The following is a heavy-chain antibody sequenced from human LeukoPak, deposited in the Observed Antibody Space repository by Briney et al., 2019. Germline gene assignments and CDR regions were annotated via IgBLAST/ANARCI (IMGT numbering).Heavy chain of an antibody. CDR1: GFTFSSYS. J-gene: IGHJ4*02. CDR2: ISSSSSYI. CDR3: ASGFLEWLWAFDY. D-gene: IGHD3-3*01. Sequence: GESLKISCAASGFTFSSYSMNWVRQAPGKGLEWVSSISSSSSYIYYADSVKGRFTISRDNAKNSLYLQMNSLRAEDTAVYYCASGFLEWLWAFDYWGQGTLVTVSS. V-gene: IGHV3-21*01.